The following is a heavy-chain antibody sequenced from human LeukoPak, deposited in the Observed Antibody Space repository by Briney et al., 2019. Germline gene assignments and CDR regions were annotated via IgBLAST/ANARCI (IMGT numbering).Heavy chain of an antibody. D-gene: IGHD3-22*01. CDR3: ARDYCDSSASATFDY. CDR1: GFTFSTYT. V-gene: IGHV3-21*06. CDR2: IASDTTYR. J-gene: IGHJ4*02. Sequence: GGSLRLSCEASGFTFSTYTVNWVRQAPGKGLEWVSSIASDTTYRKYADSVKGRFSVSRDNAKNSVFLEMKSLRADDTAVYFCARDYCDSSASATFDYWGRGTLVTVSS.